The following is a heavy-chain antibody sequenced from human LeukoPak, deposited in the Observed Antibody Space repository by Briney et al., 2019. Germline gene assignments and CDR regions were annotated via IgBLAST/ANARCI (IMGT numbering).Heavy chain of an antibody. J-gene: IGHJ4*02. Sequence: TGGSLRLSCAASGFTFSSYGMSWVRQAPGKGLEWVSAISGSGGSTYYADSVKGRFTISRDNSKNTLYLQMNSLRAEDTAVYYCAKGQRYVVVAATMDYWGQGTLVTVSS. CDR1: GFTFSSYG. CDR2: ISGSGGST. CDR3: AKGQRYVVVAATMDY. V-gene: IGHV3-23*01. D-gene: IGHD2-15*01.